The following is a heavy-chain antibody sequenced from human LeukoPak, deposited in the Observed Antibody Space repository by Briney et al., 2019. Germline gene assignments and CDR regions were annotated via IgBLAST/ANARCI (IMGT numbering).Heavy chain of an antibody. CDR3: ARDPIGSRWPYYFDY. CDR2: INAGNGNT. V-gene: IGHV1-3*01. Sequence: ASVKVSCKASGYTFTTYAMHWVRQAPGQRLEWMGWINAGNGNTKYSQKFQAKVTITRDTSASTAYMELSSLRSEDTAVYYCARDPIGSRWPYYFDYWGQGTLVTVSS. CDR1: GYTFTTYA. J-gene: IGHJ4*02. D-gene: IGHD6-13*01.